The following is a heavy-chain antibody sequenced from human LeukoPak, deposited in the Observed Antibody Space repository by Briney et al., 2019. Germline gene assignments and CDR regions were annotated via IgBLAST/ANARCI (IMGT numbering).Heavy chain of an antibody. D-gene: IGHD6-13*01. CDR2: ISGSGGST. CDR3: ARMYSSSWYFDY. Sequence: GGSLRLSCAASGFTFSSYAMSWVRQAPGKGLEWVSAISGSGGSTYYADSVKGRFTISRDNAKNSLYLQMNSLRAEDTAVYYCARMYSSSWYFDYWGQGTLVTVSS. CDR1: GFTFSSYA. J-gene: IGHJ4*02. V-gene: IGHV3-23*01.